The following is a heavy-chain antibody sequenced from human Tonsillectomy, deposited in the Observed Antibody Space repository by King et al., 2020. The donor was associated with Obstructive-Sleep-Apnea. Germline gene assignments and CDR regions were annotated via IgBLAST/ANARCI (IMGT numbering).Heavy chain of an antibody. V-gene: IGHV4-59*01. J-gene: IGHJ4*02. D-gene: IGHD3-22*01. CDR3: ARDNYYDTTGELDY. CDR2: ISYSGGP. Sequence: VQLQESGPGLVKPSETLSLTCTVSGCSICSYYWSWIRPPPGKGLGGVGYISYSGGPHYNPSLMSRVTISIHTSKNQFSLKLSSVTAADTAVYYCARDNYYDTTGELDYWGQGTLVTVSS. CDR1: GCSICSYY.